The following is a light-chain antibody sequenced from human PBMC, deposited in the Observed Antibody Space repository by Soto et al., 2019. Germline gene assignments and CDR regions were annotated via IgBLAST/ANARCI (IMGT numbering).Light chain of an antibody. CDR3: QQYGSSPPWT. J-gene: IGKJ1*01. Sequence: IVLTQSPATLSVYPGERVTLSCRASQSVDINLAWYQQKPGQAPRLLIYGASSRATGIPDRFSGSGSGTDFTLTISRLEPEDFAVYYCQQYGSSPPWTFGQGTKVDIK. CDR2: GAS. V-gene: IGKV3-20*01. CDR1: QSVDIN.